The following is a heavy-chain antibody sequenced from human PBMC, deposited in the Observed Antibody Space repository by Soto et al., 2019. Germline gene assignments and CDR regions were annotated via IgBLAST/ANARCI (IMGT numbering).Heavy chain of an antibody. CDR1: GGFISRDY. CDR3: ARAPGDAFDI. V-gene: IGHV4-59*01. J-gene: IGHJ3*02. D-gene: IGHD3-10*01. Sequence: SETLCLTCTVSGGFISRDYWSWIRQPPGKGLEWIGYIYYSGSTNYNPSLKSRVTISVDTSKNQFSLKLSSVTAADTAVCYCARAPGDAFDIWGQGTMVT. CDR2: IYYSGST.